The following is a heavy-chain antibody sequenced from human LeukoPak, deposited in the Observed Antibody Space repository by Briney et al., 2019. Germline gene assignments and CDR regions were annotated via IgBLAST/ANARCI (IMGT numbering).Heavy chain of an antibody. Sequence: GGSLRLSCAASGFTFSSHDMHWVRQATGKGLEWVSAIGTAGDTYYPGSVKGRFTISRENAKNSLYLQMNSLRAEDTAVYYCAKDTRGGWYGSGSYYTLYMDVWGQGTTVTVSS. J-gene: IGHJ6*02. CDR2: IGTAGDT. CDR3: AKDTRGGWYGSGSYYTLYMDV. D-gene: IGHD3-10*01. V-gene: IGHV3-13*01. CDR1: GFTFSSHD.